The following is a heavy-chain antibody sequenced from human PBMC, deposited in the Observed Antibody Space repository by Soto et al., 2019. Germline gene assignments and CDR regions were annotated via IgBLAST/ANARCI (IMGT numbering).Heavy chain of an antibody. CDR2: ISGSGDST. J-gene: IGHJ4*02. V-gene: IGHV3-23*01. Sequence: EVLLLESGGGLVQPGGSLRLSCAASGFTFSNYAMSWVRQAPGKGLEWVSAISGSGDSTYYADSVKGRFTISRDNSKNTLYLQMNGLSAEDTGIYDCAKDSRATMVRGVIIPPGYWGQGTLVTVSS. CDR1: GFTFSNYA. D-gene: IGHD3-10*01. CDR3: AKDSRATMVRGVIIPPGY.